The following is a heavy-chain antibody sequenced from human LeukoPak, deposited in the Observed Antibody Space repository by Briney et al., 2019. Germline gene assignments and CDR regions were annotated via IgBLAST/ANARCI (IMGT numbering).Heavy chain of an antibody. V-gene: IGHV4-39*01. J-gene: IGHJ6*02. D-gene: IGHD3-10*01. CDR3: ARAGSGCYYAGHYYYAMDV. Sequence: SETLSLTCTVSGGSISSSSYYWGWIRQPPGKGLEWIGSIFYSGSTYYNPSLKSRVTISVDTSKNQFSLKLSSVTAADTAVYYCARAGSGCYYAGHYYYAMDVWGQGTTVTVSS. CDR2: IFYSGST. CDR1: GGSISSSSYY.